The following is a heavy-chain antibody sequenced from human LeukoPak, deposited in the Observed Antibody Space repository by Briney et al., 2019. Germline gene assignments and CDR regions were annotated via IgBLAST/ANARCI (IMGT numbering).Heavy chain of an antibody. J-gene: IGHJ6*03. Sequence: SETLSLTCAVYGGSFSGYYWSWIRQPPGKGLEWIGEINHSGSTNYNPSLKSRVTMSVDTSKNQFSLKLSSVTAADTAVYYCAREHIVVVTARPLNYYYMDVWGKGTTVTISS. D-gene: IGHD2-21*02. CDR1: GGSFSGYY. CDR3: AREHIVVVTARPLNYYYMDV. V-gene: IGHV4-34*01. CDR2: INHSGST.